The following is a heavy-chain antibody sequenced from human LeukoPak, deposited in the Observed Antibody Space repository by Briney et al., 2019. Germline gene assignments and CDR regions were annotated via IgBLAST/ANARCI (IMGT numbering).Heavy chain of an antibody. V-gene: IGHV4-39*01. J-gene: IGHJ6*02. CDR3: ARGVRDYGMDV. CDR1: GDSTRSSSYY. Sequence: PSETLSLTCTVSGDSTRSSSYYWGWIRQPPGKGLEWIGSLYYSGSTYYNPSLKSRVTISVDTSKNRCSLKLSSVTAADTAVYYCARGVRDYGMDVWGQGTTVTVSS. CDR2: LYYSGST.